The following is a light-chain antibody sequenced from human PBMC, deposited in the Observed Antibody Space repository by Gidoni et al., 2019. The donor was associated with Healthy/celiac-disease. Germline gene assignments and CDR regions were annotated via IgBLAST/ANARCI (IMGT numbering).Light chain of an antibody. J-gene: IGKJ1*01. Sequence: DIQLTQSPSSLSASVGDRVTITCRASQSISSYLNWYQQKPGKAPKLLIYAASSLQSGVPARFSGSGSGTDVTITISRLQPEDFATYYCQQSYSTSPTFGQGTKVEIK. CDR3: QQSYSTSPT. CDR1: QSISSY. V-gene: IGKV1-39*01. CDR2: AAS.